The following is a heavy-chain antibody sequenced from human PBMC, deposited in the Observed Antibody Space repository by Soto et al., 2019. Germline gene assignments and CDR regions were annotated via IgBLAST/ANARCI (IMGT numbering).Heavy chain of an antibody. CDR3: ASGLIVVVSSRAYYGMDV. J-gene: IGHJ6*02. CDR1: GGTPSNSA. D-gene: IGHD3-22*01. CDR2: IIPVFGIV. V-gene: IGHV1-69*01. Sequence: QVQLVQSGAEVKKPGSSVRVSCKASGGTPSNSAFSWVRQAPGQGLEWMGGIIPVFGIVKYAQNLEGRVTITADESTNTAYMEMSSLRYEDRAVYYCASGLIVVVSSRAYYGMDVWGQGTTVTVSS.